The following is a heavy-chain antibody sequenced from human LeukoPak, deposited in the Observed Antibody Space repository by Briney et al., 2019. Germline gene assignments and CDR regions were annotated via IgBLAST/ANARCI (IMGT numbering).Heavy chain of an antibody. J-gene: IGHJ4*02. CDR3: AGDYSSLVMGH. V-gene: IGHV4-4*07. D-gene: IGHD4-17*01. CDR1: NDSINNFY. CDR2: VSTSDTP. Sequence: PSETLSLTCNVSNDSINNFYWTWIRQPAGRGLEWIGTVSTSDTPHYNPSLKSRVAISIDKSKNHFSLRLISVTAADTVVYFCAGDYSSLVMGHWGQGTPVTVSS.